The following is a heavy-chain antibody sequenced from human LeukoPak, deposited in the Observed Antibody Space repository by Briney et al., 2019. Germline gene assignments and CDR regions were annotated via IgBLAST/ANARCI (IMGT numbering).Heavy chain of an antibody. Sequence: ASVKLSFTCTGTSDTINYYYWIWQPPGQGLEWMGWINANSGDTNYAQKFQGRVTMTRDTSISTAYMELSRLRSDDTAVYYCARGPTVTTDYWGQGTLVTVSS. CDR2: INANSGDT. D-gene: IGHD4-17*01. V-gene: IGHV1-2*02. J-gene: IGHJ4*02. CDR3: ARGPTVTTDY. CDR1: GTSDTINY.